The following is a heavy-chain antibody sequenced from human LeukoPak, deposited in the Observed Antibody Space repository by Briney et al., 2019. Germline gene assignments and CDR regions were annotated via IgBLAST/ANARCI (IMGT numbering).Heavy chain of an antibody. CDR1: GGSFSGYY. D-gene: IGHD2-15*01. CDR3: ARGQGDCSGGSCYLFDY. CDR2: INHSGST. Sequence: SETLSLTCAVYGGSFSGYYWSWIRQPPGKGLEWIGEINHSGSTNYNPSLKSRVTISVDTSKNQFSLKLSSVTAADTAVYYCARGQGDCSGGSCYLFDYWGQGTLVTDSS. V-gene: IGHV4-34*01. J-gene: IGHJ4*02.